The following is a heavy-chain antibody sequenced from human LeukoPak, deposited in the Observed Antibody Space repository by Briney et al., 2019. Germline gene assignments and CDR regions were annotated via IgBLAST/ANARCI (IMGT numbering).Heavy chain of an antibody. CDR2: INWNGGST. V-gene: IGHV3-20*04. CDR3: VRLGRDGYTYGAAY. CDR1: GYIFDDHG. J-gene: IGHJ1*01. D-gene: IGHD5-24*01. Sequence: GGSLRLSCAGSGYIFDDHGMRWVRHAPGKGLEWVAGINWNGGSTGYAASVKGRCTISRDNAKTALYLEMNSLRVEDTAFYYCVRLGRDGYTYGAAYWGQGALVTVSS.